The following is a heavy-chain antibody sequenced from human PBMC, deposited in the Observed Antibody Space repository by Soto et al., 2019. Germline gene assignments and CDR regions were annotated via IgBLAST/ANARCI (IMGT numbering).Heavy chain of an antibody. D-gene: IGHD1-7*01. Sequence: KTSETLSLTCAVSSGSFTSNNWWTWVRQPPGQGLEWIGEIYRTGSTNYNPSLKSRVTISLDKSENQFSLKVTSLTAADTAVYYCASRDPGTSVDYWGQGTLVTVSS. CDR1: SGSFTSNNW. CDR3: ASRDPGTSVDY. V-gene: IGHV4-4*02. CDR2: IYRTGST. J-gene: IGHJ4*02.